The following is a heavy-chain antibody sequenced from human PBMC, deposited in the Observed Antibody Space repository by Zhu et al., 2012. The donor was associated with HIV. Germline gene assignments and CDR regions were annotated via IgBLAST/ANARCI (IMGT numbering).Heavy chain of an antibody. D-gene: IGHD2-21*01. Sequence: QVQLQGPGPGLVKPSETLSLTCDVSGSSINTANYWGWIRQPPGKGLEWIANIYRSGATYYNPSLRSRATISLDTSRNLFLLRLNSVTAADTAIYYCARTGDDNHHASFDIWDQGTLITVSS. CDR3: ARTGDDNHHASFDI. CDR2: IYRSGAT. J-gene: IGHJ4*01. V-gene: IGHV4-38-2*01. CDR1: GSSINTANY.